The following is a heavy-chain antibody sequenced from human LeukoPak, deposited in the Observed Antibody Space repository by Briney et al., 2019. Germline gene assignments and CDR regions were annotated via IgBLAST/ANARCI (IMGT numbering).Heavy chain of an antibody. CDR2: IKQDGSEK. CDR3: ARDSRGLFDY. Sequence: PGGSLRLSCIASGFTLSRHWMSWVRQAPGTGLEWVANIKQDGSEKYFVDSVKGRFTISRDNAKNSVFLHMNSLRAEDTAVFYCARDSRGLFDYWGQGTLVTDSS. J-gene: IGHJ4*02. CDR1: GFTLSRHW. V-gene: IGHV3-7*04. D-gene: IGHD3-10*01.